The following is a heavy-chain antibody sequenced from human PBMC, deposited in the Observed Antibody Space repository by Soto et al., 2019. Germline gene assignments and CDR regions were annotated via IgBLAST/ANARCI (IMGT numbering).Heavy chain of an antibody. CDR1: AYTFTAYS. V-gene: IGHV1-2*02. Sequence: ASVKVSCKASAYTFTAYSMHWVRQAPGQGLQWVGWFNPNSGDTIYAQKFQGRVTLTRDTSIGTAYMELYSLTSDDTAGYYCAREASAVISLDYWGQGTLVTVSS. CDR2: FNPNSGDT. J-gene: IGHJ4*02. D-gene: IGHD6-19*01. CDR3: AREASAVISLDY.